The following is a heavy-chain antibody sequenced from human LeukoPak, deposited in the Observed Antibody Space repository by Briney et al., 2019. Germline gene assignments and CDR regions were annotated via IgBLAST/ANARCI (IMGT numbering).Heavy chain of an antibody. D-gene: IGHD4-4*01. CDR1: GGSISSYY. J-gene: IGHJ4*02. CDR2: IYYSGST. CDR3: ARVGRDYSNYLDY. V-gene: IGHV4-59*01. Sequence: SETLSLTCTVSGGSISSYYWSWIRQPPGKGLEWIGYIYYSGSTNYNPSLKSRVTISVDTSKNQFSLKLSSVTAADTAVYYCARVGRDYSNYLDYWGQGTLATVSS.